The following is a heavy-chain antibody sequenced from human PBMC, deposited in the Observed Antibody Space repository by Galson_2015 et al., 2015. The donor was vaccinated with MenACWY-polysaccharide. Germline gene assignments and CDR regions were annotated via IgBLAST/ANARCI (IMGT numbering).Heavy chain of an antibody. Sequence: SLRLSCAASGFTSSSYDYEVNWVRPAPGKGLEWVSYISSGGVTTIYYADSVKGRFTISRDNAKNSLYLQMNNLRAEDTAIYYCVSPCTSCHGGLDYWGQGTLVAVSS. J-gene: IGHJ4*02. CDR3: VSPCTSCHGGLDY. CDR2: ISSGGVTTI. V-gene: IGHV3-48*03. D-gene: IGHD2-2*01. CDR1: GFTSSSY.